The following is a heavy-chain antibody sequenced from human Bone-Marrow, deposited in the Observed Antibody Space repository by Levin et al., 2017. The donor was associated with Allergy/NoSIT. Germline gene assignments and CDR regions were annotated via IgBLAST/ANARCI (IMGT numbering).Heavy chain of an antibody. CDR2: INPSSDGT. CDR3: ARGRGVINLGIFGH. J-gene: IGHJ4*02. CDR1: GYTFSDFY. Sequence: GESLKISCKTSGYTFSDFYIYWVRQAPGHGLEWMGWINPSSDGTNYVQKFEGRVTMTTDTSISTVYMELSRLRSDDTAAYYCARGRGVINLGIFGHWGQGTPLIVSS. V-gene: IGHV1-2*02. D-gene: IGHD3/OR15-3a*01.